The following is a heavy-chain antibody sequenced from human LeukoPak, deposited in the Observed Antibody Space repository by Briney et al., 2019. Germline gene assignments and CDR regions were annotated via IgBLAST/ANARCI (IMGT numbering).Heavy chain of an antibody. D-gene: IGHD3-22*01. V-gene: IGHV1-8*01. CDR3: ARGYDSSGPYEH. J-gene: IGHJ1*01. CDR1: GYTFTSYD. Sequence: ASVKVSCKASGYTFTSYDINWVRQATGQGLEWMGWMNPNSGNTGYAQKFQGRVTMTRNTSISTAYMELSSLRSEDTAVYYCARGYDSSGPYEHWGQGTLVTVSS. CDR2: MNPNSGNT.